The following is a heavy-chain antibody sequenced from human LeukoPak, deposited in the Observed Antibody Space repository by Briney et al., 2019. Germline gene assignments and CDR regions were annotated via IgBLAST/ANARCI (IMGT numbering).Heavy chain of an antibody. J-gene: IGHJ4*02. CDR2: ISGSGSGGST. Sequence: PGGSLRLSCAASGFTFSSSAMSWVRQAPGRGLEWVSRISGSGSGGSTYYADSVKGRFTISRDNSKNTLYLQMNSLRAEDTAVYYCAKSGYNRFDYWGQGTLVTVSS. CDR1: GFTFSSSA. D-gene: IGHD5-24*01. V-gene: IGHV3-23*01. CDR3: AKSGYNRFDY.